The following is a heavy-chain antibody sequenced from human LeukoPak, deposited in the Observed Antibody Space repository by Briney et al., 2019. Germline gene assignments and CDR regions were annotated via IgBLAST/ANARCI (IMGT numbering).Heavy chain of an antibody. V-gene: IGHV3-53*01. J-gene: IGHJ4*02. CDR3: ARDTGV. Sequence: PGGSLRLSCAASGFTVGSNYMSWVRQAPGKGLVWVSVIYSGGSTYYADSVQGRFTISRDNSKNTLHLQMNSLRAEDTAVYYCARDTGVWGQGTLVTVSS. CDR1: GFTVGSNY. CDR2: IYSGGST. D-gene: IGHD4-23*01.